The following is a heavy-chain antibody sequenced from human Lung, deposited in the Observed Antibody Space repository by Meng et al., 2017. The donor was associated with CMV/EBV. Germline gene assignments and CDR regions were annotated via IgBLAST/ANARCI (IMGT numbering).Heavy chain of an antibody. Sequence: SGAASGFTVGTNYMGWVRQAPGKGLEWVSVIYSGGSAFYADSVKGRFTISRDNSRNTMYLQMNSLRVEDTAVYYCASSLERLIKFDYWGQGTLVTVSS. J-gene: IGHJ4*02. CDR2: IYSGGSA. V-gene: IGHV3-53*01. D-gene: IGHD3-3*01. CDR3: ASSLERLIKFDY. CDR1: GFTVGTNY.